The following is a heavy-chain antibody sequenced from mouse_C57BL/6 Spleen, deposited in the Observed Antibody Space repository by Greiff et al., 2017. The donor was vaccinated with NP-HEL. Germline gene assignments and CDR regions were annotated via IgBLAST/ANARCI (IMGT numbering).Heavy chain of an antibody. V-gene: IGHV1-80*01. J-gene: IGHJ3*01. CDR1: GYAFSSYW. CDR2: IYPGDGDT. D-gene: IGHD1-1*01. CDR3: ARGITTVVAEAY. Sequence: QVQLQQSGAELVKPGASVKISCKASGYAFSSYWMNWVKQRPGKGLEWIGQIYPGDGDTNYNGKFKGKATLTADKSSSTAYMQLSSLTSEDSAVYFCARGITTVVAEAYWGQGTLVTVSA.